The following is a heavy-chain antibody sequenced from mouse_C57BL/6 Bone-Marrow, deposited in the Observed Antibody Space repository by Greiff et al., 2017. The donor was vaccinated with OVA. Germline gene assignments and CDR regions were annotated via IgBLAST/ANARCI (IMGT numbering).Heavy chain of an antibody. J-gene: IGHJ4*01. Sequence: VQLQQSGPELVKPGASVKISCKASGYTFTDYYMNWVKQSHGKSLEWIGDINPNNGGTSYNQKFKGKATLTVDKSSSTASMELRSLTSEDSAVYYCARGGDYRGGYAMDYWGQGTSVTVSS. CDR3: ARGGDYRGGYAMDY. V-gene: IGHV1-26*01. CDR2: INPNNGGT. CDR1: GYTFTDYY. D-gene: IGHD2-14*01.